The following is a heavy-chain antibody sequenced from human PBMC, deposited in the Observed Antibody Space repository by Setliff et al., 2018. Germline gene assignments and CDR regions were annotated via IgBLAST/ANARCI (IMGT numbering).Heavy chain of an antibody. V-gene: IGHV1-18*01. D-gene: IGHD3-16*01. CDR2: ISPYSGES. CDR3: TRSRAPRVVLAADFDL. J-gene: IGHJ4*02. CDR1: GFSFSTFG. Sequence: SVKVSCKTSGFSFSTFGFSWVRQAPGQGLEWMGWISPYSGESNYAQKFQDRLTVTADTSTKTTYMELRSLTSDDTAVYFCTRSRAPRVVLAADFDLWGQGTLVTVS.